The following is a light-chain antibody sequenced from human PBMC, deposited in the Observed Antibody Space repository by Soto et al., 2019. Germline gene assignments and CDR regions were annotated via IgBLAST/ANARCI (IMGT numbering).Light chain of an antibody. CDR2: KAS. J-gene: IGKJ2*01. CDR1: QRISSW. CDR3: QQYNDYPYT. V-gene: IGKV1-5*03. Sequence: DIQRTQSPSTLSASVGDNVTITCRASQRISSWLAWYQQKPGRAPKLLIYKASSLESGVPSRFSGSGSGTEFTLTISSLQPDDFATYYCQQYNDYPYTFGQGTKLEIK.